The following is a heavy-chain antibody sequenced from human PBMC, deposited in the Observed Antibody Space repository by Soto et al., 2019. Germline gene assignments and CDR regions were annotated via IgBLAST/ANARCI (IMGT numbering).Heavy chain of an antibody. D-gene: IGHD2-21*01. CDR3: AKDFQGVVPDAFDI. CDR2: ITGSGAST. V-gene: IGHV3-23*01. J-gene: IGHJ3*02. Sequence: GGSLRLSCAASGFTFSNYVMSWVRQALGKGLEWVSGITGSGASTYYADSVKGRFSISRDNSKNTLYLQMNSLRAEDTAVYYCAKDFQGVVPDAFDIWGRGTMVTVSS. CDR1: GFTFSNYV.